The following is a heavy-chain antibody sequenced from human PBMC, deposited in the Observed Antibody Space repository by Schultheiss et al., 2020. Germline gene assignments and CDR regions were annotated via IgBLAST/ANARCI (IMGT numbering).Heavy chain of an antibody. CDR1: GGSISSSSYY. D-gene: IGHD3-10*01. Sequence: SETLSLTCTVSGGSISSSSYYWGWIRQPPGKGLEWIGSIYYSGSTYYNPSLKSRVTISVDTSKNQFSLKLSSVTAADTAVYYCASYKGYGSAFFDYWGQGTLVTVSS. V-gene: IGHV4-39*07. CDR2: IYYSGST. CDR3: ASYKGYGSAFFDY. J-gene: IGHJ4*02.